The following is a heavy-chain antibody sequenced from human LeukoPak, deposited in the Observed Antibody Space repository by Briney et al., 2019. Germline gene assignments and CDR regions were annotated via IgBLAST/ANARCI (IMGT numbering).Heavy chain of an antibody. V-gene: IGHV3-30*18. CDR2: ISYDGSNK. Sequence: QPGRSLRLSCAASGFTFSSYGMHWVRQAPGKGLEWVAVISYDGSNKYYADSVKGRFTISRDNSKNTLYLQMNSLRAEDTAVYYCGKDRDYYGSGSINWFDPWGQGTLVTVSS. J-gene: IGHJ5*02. CDR3: GKDRDYYGSGSINWFDP. CDR1: GFTFSSYG. D-gene: IGHD3-10*01.